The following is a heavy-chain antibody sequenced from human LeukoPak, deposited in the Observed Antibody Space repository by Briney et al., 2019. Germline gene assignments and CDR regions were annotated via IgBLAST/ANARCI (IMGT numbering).Heavy chain of an antibody. D-gene: IGHD3-22*01. Sequence: ASVKVSCKASGYTFTSYGISWVRQAPGQGLEWMGGIIPIFGTANYAQKFQGRVTITADKSTSTAYMELSSLRSEDTAVYYCASVIYDSSGYYPPFDYWGQGTLVTVSS. CDR1: GYTFTSYG. CDR3: ASVIYDSSGYYPPFDY. CDR2: IIPIFGTA. J-gene: IGHJ4*02. V-gene: IGHV1-69*06.